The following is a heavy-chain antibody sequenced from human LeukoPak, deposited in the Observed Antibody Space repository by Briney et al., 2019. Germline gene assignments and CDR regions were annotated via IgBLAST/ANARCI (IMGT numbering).Heavy chain of an antibody. CDR2: ISSGTSYM. D-gene: IGHD3-10*01. Sequence: GGSLRLSCAASAFTFSTYSMSWVRQAPGKGLEWVSSISSGTSYMYYAESVRGRFTISRDNAKSSLHLQMNSLRDEDTAVYYCARDRGGDFDYWGQGTLVTVSS. V-gene: IGHV3-21*01. CDR1: AFTFSTYS. CDR3: ARDRGGDFDY. J-gene: IGHJ4*02.